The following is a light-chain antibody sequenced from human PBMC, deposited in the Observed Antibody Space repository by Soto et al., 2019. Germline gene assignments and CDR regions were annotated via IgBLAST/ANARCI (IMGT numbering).Light chain of an antibody. J-gene: IGKJ1*01. CDR3: QQDYSSPWT. Sequence: IVMTQSPDSLAVSLGARATINCKSSQSILYSSNNKNYLAWYQQKPGQPPKLLIYWASTRESGVPDRFSGSGSGTDFTLSISSLQAGDVAVYYCQQDYSSPWTFGQGTKVEIK. V-gene: IGKV4-1*01. CDR1: QSILYSSNNKNY. CDR2: WAS.